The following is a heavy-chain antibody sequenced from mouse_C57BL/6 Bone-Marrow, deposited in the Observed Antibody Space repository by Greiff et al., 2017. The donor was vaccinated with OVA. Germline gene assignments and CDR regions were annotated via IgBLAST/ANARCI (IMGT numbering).Heavy chain of an antibody. CDR1: GFNIKDDY. CDR3: TTCGRAY. J-gene: IGHJ3*01. Sequence: LVESGAELVRPGASVKLSCTASGFNIKDDYMHWVKQRPEQGLEWIGWIDPENGDTEYASKFQGKATITADTSSNTAYLQLSSLTSEDTAVYYCTTCGRAYWGQGTLVTVSA. V-gene: IGHV14-4*01. CDR2: IDPENGDT.